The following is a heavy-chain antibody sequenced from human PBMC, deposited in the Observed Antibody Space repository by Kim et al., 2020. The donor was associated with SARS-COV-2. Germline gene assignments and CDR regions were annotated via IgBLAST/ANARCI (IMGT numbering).Heavy chain of an antibody. J-gene: IGHJ2*01. CDR1: GYSISSGYY. Sequence: SETLSLTCTVSGYSISSGYYWGWIRQPPGKGLEWIGSFYHSGSTYYNPSLKSRPTTSVATTKKQFFLQLRSATAAAAAEYYCAGGDGGSLRFSWYCAVWG. D-gene: IGHD2-15*01. CDR3: AGGDGGSLRFSWYCAV. CDR2: FYHSGST. V-gene: IGHV4-38-2*02.